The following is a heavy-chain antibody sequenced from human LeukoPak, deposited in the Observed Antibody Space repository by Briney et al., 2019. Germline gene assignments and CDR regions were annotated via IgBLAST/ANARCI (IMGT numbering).Heavy chain of an antibody. V-gene: IGHV4-34*01. CDR1: GGSFSGYY. CDR2: INHSGST. J-gene: IGHJ4*02. Sequence: SETLSLTCAVYGGSFSGYYWSWIRXXXXXXLEWIGEINHSGSTNYNPSLKSRVTISVDTSKNQFSLKLSSVTAADTAVYYCARGGTRRFDYWGQGTLVTVSS. CDR3: ARGGTRRFDY.